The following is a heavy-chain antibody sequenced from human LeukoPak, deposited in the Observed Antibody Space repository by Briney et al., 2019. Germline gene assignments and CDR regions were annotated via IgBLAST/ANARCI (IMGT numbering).Heavy chain of an antibody. D-gene: IGHD4-17*01. CDR3: ARFVYDYGDYFLDY. J-gene: IGHJ4*02. CDR2: IKQGGSEK. CDR1: GFTFSSYW. V-gene: IGHV3-7*03. Sequence: GGSLRLSCAASGFTFSSYWMSWVRQAPGKGLEWVANIKQGGSEKYYVDSVKGRFTISRDNAKNSLHLQMNSLRAEDTAVYYCARFVYDYGDYFLDYWGQGTLVTVSS.